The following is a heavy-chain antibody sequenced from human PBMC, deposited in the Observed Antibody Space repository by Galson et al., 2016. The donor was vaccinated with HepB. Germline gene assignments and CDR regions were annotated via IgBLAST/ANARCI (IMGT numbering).Heavy chain of an antibody. D-gene: IGHD1-14*01. J-gene: IGHJ4*02. CDR1: GYTFTSYN. CDR2: INPSGGST. V-gene: IGHV1-46*01. CDR3: VTRNPSSASDY. Sequence: SVKVSCKASGYTFTSYNVHWVRQAPGQGLEWMGIINPSGGSTNYAQKFQGRVTMTRDTSTSTVYMELSSLRFEDTAVYYCVTRNPSSASDYWGQGTLVTVSS.